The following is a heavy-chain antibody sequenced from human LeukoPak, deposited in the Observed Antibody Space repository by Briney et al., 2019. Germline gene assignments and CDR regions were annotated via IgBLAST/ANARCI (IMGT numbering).Heavy chain of an antibody. CDR1: GYIFTNYG. CDR3: ARAGYSRFVDDLDY. D-gene: IGHD1-26*01. V-gene: IGHV1-18*01. CDR2: ISAYNGNT. J-gene: IGHJ4*02. Sequence: GASVKVSCKASGYIFTNYGINLVRQAPGQGLEWMGWISAYNGNTKYTQKLQDRVTMTTDTSTSTAYMELKTLRSDDTAVYFCARAGYSRFVDDLDYWGKGTLVTVSS.